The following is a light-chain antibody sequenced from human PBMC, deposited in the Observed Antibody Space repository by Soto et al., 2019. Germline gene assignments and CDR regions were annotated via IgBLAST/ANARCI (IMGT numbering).Light chain of an antibody. Sequence: DIQMTQSPSTLSASVGEIVKITCRASESISRWLAWYQQKPGKAPKLLIHDATSLESGVPSRFSGSGSGTEFTLTISSLQPDDFATYYCQQYSSYWTCAQGTKGAIK. CDR1: ESISRW. CDR3: QQYSSYWT. CDR2: DAT. J-gene: IGKJ1*01. V-gene: IGKV1-5*01.